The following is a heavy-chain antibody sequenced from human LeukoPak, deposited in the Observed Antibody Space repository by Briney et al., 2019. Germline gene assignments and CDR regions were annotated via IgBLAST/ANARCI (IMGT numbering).Heavy chain of an antibody. CDR1: GFTFSHCG. J-gene: IGHJ4*02. CDR3: ARGRTHYADY. CDR2: IWYDGSNK. Sequence: GGSLRLSCTTSGFTFSHCGMHWVRRAPGKGLEWVAVIWYDGSNKYYEDSVKGRFTISRDNSKNTLYLQMNGMRDEDTAVYYCARGRTHYADYWGQGTLVTVSS. V-gene: IGHV3-33*01.